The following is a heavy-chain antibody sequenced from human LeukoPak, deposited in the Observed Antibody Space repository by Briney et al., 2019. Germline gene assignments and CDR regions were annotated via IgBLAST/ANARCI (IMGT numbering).Heavy chain of an antibody. Sequence: TGGSLRLSCAASGFTFSSYSMNWVRQAPGKGLEWVSSISSSSSYIYYADSVKGRFTISRDNAKNSLYLQMNSLRAEDTAVYYCATPLDYYDSSGYHQGGDWGQGTLVTVSS. V-gene: IGHV3-21*04. D-gene: IGHD3-22*01. J-gene: IGHJ4*02. CDR2: ISSSSSYI. CDR1: GFTFSSYS. CDR3: ATPLDYYDSSGYHQGGD.